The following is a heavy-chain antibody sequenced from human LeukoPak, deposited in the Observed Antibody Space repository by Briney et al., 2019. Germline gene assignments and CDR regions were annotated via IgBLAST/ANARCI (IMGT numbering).Heavy chain of an antibody. Sequence: PGGSLRLSCAASGFTFSIYAMSWVRQAPGKGLEWVSALSGSRGSTYYTDSVKGRFTISRDNSKNTLYLQMNSLRAEDTAVYYCAKFDAEYTGSYSYYYYMDVWGKGTTVTVSS. V-gene: IGHV3-23*01. J-gene: IGHJ6*03. D-gene: IGHD1-26*01. CDR2: LSGSRGST. CDR1: GFTFSIYA. CDR3: AKFDAEYTGSYSYYYYMDV.